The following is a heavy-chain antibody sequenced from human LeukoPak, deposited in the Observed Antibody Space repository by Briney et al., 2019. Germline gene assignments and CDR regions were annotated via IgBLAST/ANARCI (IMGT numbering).Heavy chain of an antibody. V-gene: IGHV3-11*06. J-gene: IGHJ4*02. CDR3: ARVYSSSFASV. Sequence: GGSLRLSCAASGFTFSDYYMSWIRQAPGKGLEWVSYISSSSSYTNYADSVKGRFTISRDNAKNSLYLQMNSLRAEDTAVYYCARVYSSSFASVWGQGTLVTVSS. D-gene: IGHD6-13*01. CDR2: ISSSSSYT. CDR1: GFTFSDYY.